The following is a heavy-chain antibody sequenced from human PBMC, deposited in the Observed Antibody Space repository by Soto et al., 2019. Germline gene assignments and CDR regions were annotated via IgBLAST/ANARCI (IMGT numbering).Heavy chain of an antibody. D-gene: IGHD5-12*01. CDR3: AANSGYDAFDI. CDR1: GFTFNSYV. CDR2: ISRSGRGSA. V-gene: IGHV3-23*01. Sequence: PGGSLRLSCAASGFTFNSYVMTWVRQAPGEGLEWVSSISRSGRGSAYYADSVKGRFTISRDNSENTLFLQMNSLRAEDTAVYYCAANSGYDAFDIWGQGTMVTVSS. J-gene: IGHJ3*02.